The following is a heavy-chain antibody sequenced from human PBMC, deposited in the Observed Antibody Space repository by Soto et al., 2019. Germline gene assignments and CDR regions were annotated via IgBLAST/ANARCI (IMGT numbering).Heavy chain of an antibody. J-gene: IGHJ6*02. Sequence: ASVKVSCKASGVTFSSYAISWVRQAPGQGLEWMGGIIPSFGTANYAQKFQGRVTITADESTSTAYMELSSLRSEDTAVYYCARRGGSYDLVYYYYGMDVWGQGTTVTVSS. D-gene: IGHD1-26*01. CDR2: IIPSFGTA. CDR1: GVTFSSYA. CDR3: ARRGGSYDLVYYYYGMDV. V-gene: IGHV1-69*13.